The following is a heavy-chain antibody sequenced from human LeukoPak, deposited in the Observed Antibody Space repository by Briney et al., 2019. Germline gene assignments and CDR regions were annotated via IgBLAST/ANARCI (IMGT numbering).Heavy chain of an antibody. CDR2: INWNGDST. V-gene: IGHV3-20*04. Sequence: GGSLRLSCAASGFTFTNNFMSWVRQVPGKGLEWVSGINWNGDSTYYADSVKGRFTISRDNAKNSLYLQMNTLRAEDTALYYCSRLGNSFYYYYMDVWGKGTTVTVSS. CDR3: SRLGNSFYYYYMDV. J-gene: IGHJ6*03. CDR1: GFTFTNNF. D-gene: IGHD6-6*01.